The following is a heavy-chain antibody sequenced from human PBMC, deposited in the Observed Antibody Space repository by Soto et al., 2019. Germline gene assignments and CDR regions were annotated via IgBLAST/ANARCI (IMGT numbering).Heavy chain of an antibody. CDR3: ARSTGGLENTSHFNGYKKYSGDAFDI. Sequence: GGSLRLSCAASGFTFSSYSMNWVRQAPGKGLEWVSSISSSSSYIYYADSVKGRFTISRDNAKNSLYLQMNSLRAEDTAVYYCARSTGGLENTSHFNGYKKYSGDAFDIWGQGTMVTVSS. V-gene: IGHV3-21*01. CDR1: GFTFSSYS. CDR2: ISSSSSYI. D-gene: IGHD2-8*02. J-gene: IGHJ3*02.